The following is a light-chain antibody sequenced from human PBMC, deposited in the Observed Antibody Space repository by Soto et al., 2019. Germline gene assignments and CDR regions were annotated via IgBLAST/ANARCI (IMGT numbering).Light chain of an antibody. J-gene: IGKJ4*01. Sequence: IVLTQSPATLSLSPGERATLSCTASQHVTTTYIAWYQQKFGQAPRLLIYGASTRATGTPDRFTGGCFGTDFTLTISRVEPEYFAVYYCQQYDSSFTFGGGTKVEMK. CDR3: QQYDSSFT. V-gene: IGKV3-20*01. CDR1: QHVTTTY. CDR2: GAS.